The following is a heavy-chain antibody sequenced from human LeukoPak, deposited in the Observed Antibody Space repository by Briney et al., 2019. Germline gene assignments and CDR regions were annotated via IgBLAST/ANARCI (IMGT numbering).Heavy chain of an antibody. J-gene: IGHJ5*02. Sequence: GGSLRLSCVASGFPFSSYWMTWVRQAPGKGLEWVANIKQDGSKKSYVDSVKGRFTISRDNAKNSLYLQMNSLRAEDTAVYYCARLYGDYGVYWFDPWGQGTLVTVSS. D-gene: IGHD4-17*01. CDR3: ARLYGDYGVYWFDP. V-gene: IGHV3-7*01. CDR1: GFPFSSYW. CDR2: IKQDGSKK.